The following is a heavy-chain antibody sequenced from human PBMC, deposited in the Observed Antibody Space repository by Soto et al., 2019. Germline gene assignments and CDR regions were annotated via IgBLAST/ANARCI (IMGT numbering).Heavy chain of an antibody. D-gene: IGHD3-16*01. CDR3: ARGGTRVWGDYYYGMDV. V-gene: IGHV1-2*04. Sequence: ASVKVSCKASGYTFTGYYRHWVRQAPGQGLEWMGWINPNSGGTNYAQRFQGWVTMTRETSIRTAYMELSRLRSDDTAVYYCARGGTRVWGDYYYGMDVWGQGTTVTVSS. J-gene: IGHJ6*02. CDR1: GYTFTGYY. CDR2: INPNSGGT.